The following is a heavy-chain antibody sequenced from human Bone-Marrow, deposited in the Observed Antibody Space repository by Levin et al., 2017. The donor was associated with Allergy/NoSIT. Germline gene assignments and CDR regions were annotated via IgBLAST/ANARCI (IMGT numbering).Heavy chain of an antibody. CDR2: IYYSGST. J-gene: IGHJ4*02. Sequence: SETLSLTCTVSGGSISSSSYYWGWIRQPPGKGLEWIGSIYYSGSTYYNPSLKSRVTISVDTSKNQFSLKLSSVTAADTAVYYCARELRSGTYYFDYWGQGTLVTVSS. V-gene: IGHV4-39*02. CDR1: GGSISSSSYY. D-gene: IGHD6-19*01. CDR3: ARELRSGTYYFDY.